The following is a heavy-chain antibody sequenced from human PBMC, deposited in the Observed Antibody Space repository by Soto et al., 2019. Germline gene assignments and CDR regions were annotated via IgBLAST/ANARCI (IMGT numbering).Heavy chain of an antibody. D-gene: IGHD4-17*01. CDR3: ARTDYGDGYYYYYRMDV. V-gene: IGHV4-31*03. CDR2: IYYSGST. CDR1: GGSISSGGYY. Sequence: SETLSLTCTVSGGSISSGGYYWGWIRRRPWKGLEWIGYIYYSGSTYYNPSLKSRVTISVDTSKNQFSLKLSSVTAAATAVYYCARTDYGDGYYYYYRMDVRGQGTTVTVSS. J-gene: IGHJ6*02.